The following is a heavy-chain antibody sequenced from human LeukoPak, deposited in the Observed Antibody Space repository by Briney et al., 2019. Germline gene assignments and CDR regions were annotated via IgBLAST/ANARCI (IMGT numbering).Heavy chain of an antibody. CDR2: INSSGNTI. CDR1: GFTFSDYY. Sequence: GGPLTLSCAASGFTFSDYYMSWLRQAPGKGLEWVSYINSSGNTIDYADYGKGRFTISRDSAKNSLYLQMNSLRAEDTAVYYCARDRHYYDRSGPAGSFFDYWGQGTLVTVSS. J-gene: IGHJ4*02. CDR3: ARDRHYYDRSGPAGSFFDY. V-gene: IGHV3-11*04. D-gene: IGHD3-22*01.